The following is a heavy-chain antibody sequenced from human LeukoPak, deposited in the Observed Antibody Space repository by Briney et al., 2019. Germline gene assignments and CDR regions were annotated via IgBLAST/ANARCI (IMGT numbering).Heavy chain of an antibody. CDR3: ARLSTYYDFWSGYLNWFDP. CDR1: GGSISSYY. D-gene: IGHD3-3*01. J-gene: IGHJ5*02. V-gene: IGHV4-4*07. Sequence: SETLSLTCTVSGGSISSYYWSWIRQPAGKGLEWIGRIYTSGSTNYNPSLKSRVTISVDTSKNQFSLKLSSVTAADTAVYYCARLSTYYDFWSGYLNWFDPWGQGTLVTVSS. CDR2: IYTSGST.